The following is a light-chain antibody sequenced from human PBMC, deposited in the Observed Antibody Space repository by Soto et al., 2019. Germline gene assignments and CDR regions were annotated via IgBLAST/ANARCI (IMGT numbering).Light chain of an antibody. V-gene: IGKV3-15*01. J-gene: IGKJ5*01. CDR1: QGISSW. Sequence: MTQSPSSVSASVGDRVTITCRASQGISSWLAWYQQKPGQGPRLLVYRASTRTLGIPARFSGSESGTEFTLAISSLQSEDFAIYYCQQYNTWPITFGQGTRLEIK. CDR2: RAS. CDR3: QQYNTWPIT.